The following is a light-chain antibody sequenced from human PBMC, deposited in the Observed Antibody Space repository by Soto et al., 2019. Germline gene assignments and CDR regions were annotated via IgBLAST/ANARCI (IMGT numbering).Light chain of an antibody. J-gene: IGLJ2*01. CDR3: SSWDDSLNSVV. CDR2: EVT. Sequence: QSVLTQPASVSGSPGQSITISCTGGSSDIGGYNYVSWFQQHPGKAPKLMIYEVTNRPSGVSNRFSGSKSGSTASLTISGLQAEDEADYYCSSWDDSLNSVVFGGGTKLTVL. V-gene: IGLV2-14*01. CDR1: SSDIGGYNY.